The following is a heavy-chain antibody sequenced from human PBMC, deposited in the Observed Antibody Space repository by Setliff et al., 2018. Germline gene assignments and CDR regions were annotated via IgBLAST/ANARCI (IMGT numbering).Heavy chain of an antibody. CDR3: AREEGLQFLEWLSYFQH. V-gene: IGHV3-30*02. CDR1: GFTFSSYG. J-gene: IGHJ1*01. D-gene: IGHD3-3*01. CDR2: IRYDGSNK. Sequence: GGSLRLSCAASGFTFSSYGMHWVRQAPGKGLEWVAFIRYDGSNKYYADSVKGRFTISRDNAKNSLYLQMNSLRAEDTAVYYCAREEGLQFLEWLSYFQHWGQGTLVTVSS.